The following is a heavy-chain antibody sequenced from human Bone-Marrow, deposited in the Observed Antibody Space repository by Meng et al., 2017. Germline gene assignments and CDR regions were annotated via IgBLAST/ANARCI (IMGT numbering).Heavy chain of an antibody. J-gene: IGHJ3*02. Sequence: GSLRLSCDVSRYSINIGFFWGWVRRPPGMGLEWIGSVYYTGNTYYNPSLKSRVSISVDTSKNQFSLKLSSVTAADTAVYYCARDARRAAAPFDIWGQGTMVTVSS. D-gene: IGHD2-2*01. V-gene: IGHV4-38-2*02. CDR3: ARDARRAAAPFDI. CDR1: RYSINIGFF. CDR2: VYYTGNT.